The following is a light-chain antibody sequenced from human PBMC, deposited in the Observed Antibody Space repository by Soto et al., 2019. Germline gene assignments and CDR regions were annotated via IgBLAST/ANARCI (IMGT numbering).Light chain of an antibody. CDR2: DVS. V-gene: IGLV2-14*01. J-gene: IGLJ2*01. Sequence: QSALTQPASVSGSPGQSITISCTGTSSDVGGYNYVSWYQQHPGKAPKLMIYDVSNRPSGVSNRFSGSKSGNTASLTISGLQAEEEADYYCSSYTSSYVVFGGGPPLTVL. CDR3: SSYTSSYVV. CDR1: SSDVGGYNY.